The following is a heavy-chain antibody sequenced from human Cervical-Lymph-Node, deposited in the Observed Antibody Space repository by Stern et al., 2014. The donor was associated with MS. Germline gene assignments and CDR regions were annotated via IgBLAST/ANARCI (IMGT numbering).Heavy chain of an antibody. D-gene: IGHD5-18*01. Sequence: QVQLVESGGGLVKPGGSLRLSCVVSGFAFNNYYMSWIRQAPGKGLEWISYISSTGATLNYADSVKGRFTISRDDPNNSLYLQMNGLRVEDTAIYYCARDIQGFLDVEYSYDHFDYWGQGTLVTVSS. J-gene: IGHJ4*02. CDR3: ARDIQGFLDVEYSYDHFDY. V-gene: IGHV3-11*01. CDR2: ISSTGATL. CDR1: GFAFNNYY.